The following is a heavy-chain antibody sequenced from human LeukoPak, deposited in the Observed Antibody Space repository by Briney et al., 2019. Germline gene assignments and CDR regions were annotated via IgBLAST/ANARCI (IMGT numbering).Heavy chain of an antibody. J-gene: IGHJ3*02. CDR1: GFTFSTYD. D-gene: IGHD3-9*01. V-gene: IGHV3-23*01. Sequence: PGGSLRLPCAASGFTFSTYDMQWVRQAPGKGLDWVSGINRSGRTYYTDSVKGRFTISRDISKNQLYLQLNSLRAENAAVDYCARGGYFDFETWGQGIMVAVSS. CDR3: ARGGYFDFET. CDR2: INRSGRT.